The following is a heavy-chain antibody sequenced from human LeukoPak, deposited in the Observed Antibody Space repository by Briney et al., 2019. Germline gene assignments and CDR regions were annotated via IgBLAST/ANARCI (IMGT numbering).Heavy chain of an antibody. Sequence: PSETLSLTCAVYGGSFSGYYWSWIRPPPGKGLEWIGEINHSGSTNYNPSLKSRVTISVDTSKNQFSLKLSSVTAADTAVYYCAARGGWFDPWGQGTLVTVSS. J-gene: IGHJ5*02. CDR2: INHSGST. CDR1: GGSFSGYY. V-gene: IGHV4-34*01. CDR3: AARGGWFDP. D-gene: IGHD3-10*01.